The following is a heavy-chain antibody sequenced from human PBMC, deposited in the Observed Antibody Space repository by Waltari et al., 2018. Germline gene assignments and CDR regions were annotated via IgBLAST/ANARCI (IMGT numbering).Heavy chain of an antibody. Sequence: QITLKESGPTLVKPTQTLTLTCTFSGFSLSTSGVGVGWIRPPPGKALEWLALIYWNDDKRYSPSLKSRLTITKDTSKNQVVLTMTNMDPVDTATYYCAHSKSAEILWFREGGQYWFDPWGQGTLVTVSS. CDR1: GFSLSTSGVG. J-gene: IGHJ5*02. D-gene: IGHD3-10*01. V-gene: IGHV2-5*01. CDR3: AHSKSAEILWFREGGQYWFDP. CDR2: IYWNDDK.